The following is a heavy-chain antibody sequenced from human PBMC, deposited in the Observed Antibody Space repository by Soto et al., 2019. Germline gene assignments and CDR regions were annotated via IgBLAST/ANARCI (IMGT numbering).Heavy chain of an antibody. Sequence: EVQLLESGGGLVQPGGSLSLSCAASGLTFSSNAMSWVRQAPGKGLEGASAISGSGGSTYYADSVKGRFTISRDNSKNTLYLQMNSLRAEDTAVYYCAKDPRFLEGPYYYYYMDVWGKGTTVTVSS. V-gene: IGHV3-23*01. CDR1: GLTFSSNA. J-gene: IGHJ6*03. CDR3: AKDPRFLEGPYYYYYMDV. CDR2: ISGSGGST. D-gene: IGHD3-3*01.